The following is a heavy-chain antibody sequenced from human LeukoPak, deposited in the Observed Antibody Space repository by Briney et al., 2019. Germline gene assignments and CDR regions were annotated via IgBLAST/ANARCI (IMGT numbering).Heavy chain of an antibody. V-gene: IGHV1-3*01. J-gene: IGHJ3*02. CDR2: INAGNGNT. CDR1: GYTFTSYA. CDR3: ARVAIVGYCSGGSCYSQRNDAFDI. Sequence: ASVRVSCKASGYTFTSYAMHRVRQAPGQRLEWMGWINAGNGNTKYSQKFQGRVTITRDTSASTAYMELSSLRSEDTAVYYCARVAIVGYCSGGSCYSQRNDAFDIWGQGTMVTVSS. D-gene: IGHD2-15*01.